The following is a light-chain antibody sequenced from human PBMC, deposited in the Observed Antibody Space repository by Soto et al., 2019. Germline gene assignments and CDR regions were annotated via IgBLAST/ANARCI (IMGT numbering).Light chain of an antibody. V-gene: IGKV3-15*01. CDR2: GAS. CDR1: QSVSSSN. CDR3: QQYNNWQRT. J-gene: IGKJ1*01. Sequence: EILFTQSPGTLSLSPGERATLTCRASQSVSSSNLAWYQQKPGQAPRILIYGASTRATGIPARFSGSGSGTEFTLTISSPQSEDFAVYYCQQYNNWQRTFGQGTKVDIK.